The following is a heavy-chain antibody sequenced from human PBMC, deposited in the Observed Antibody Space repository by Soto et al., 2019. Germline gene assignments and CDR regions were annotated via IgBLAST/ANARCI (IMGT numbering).Heavy chain of an antibody. CDR1: GFTFSDYY. D-gene: IGHD6-19*01. CDR3: ARDHPEYSSAGYQGY. J-gene: IGHJ4*02. V-gene: IGHV3-11*06. CDR2: ISSSSSYT. Sequence: VQLVESGGGLVQPGGSLRLSCAASGFTFSDYYMSWIRQAPGKGLEWVSYISSSSSYTNYADSVKGRFTISRDNAKNSLYLQMNSLRAEDTAVYYCARDHPEYSSAGYQGYWGQGTLVTVSS.